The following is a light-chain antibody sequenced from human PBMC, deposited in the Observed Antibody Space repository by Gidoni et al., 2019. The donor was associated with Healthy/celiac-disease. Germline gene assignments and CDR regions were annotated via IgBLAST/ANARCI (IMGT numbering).Light chain of an antibody. Sequence: ELVLTQSPATLSLSPGERATLSCRASQSVSSYLAWYQQKPGQAPRLLIYDASNRATGIPARFSGSGSGTDFTLTISSLEPEDFAVYYCQQRSNWHTFXGXTKVEIK. J-gene: IGKJ4*01. CDR2: DAS. V-gene: IGKV3-11*01. CDR3: QQRSNWHT. CDR1: QSVSSY.